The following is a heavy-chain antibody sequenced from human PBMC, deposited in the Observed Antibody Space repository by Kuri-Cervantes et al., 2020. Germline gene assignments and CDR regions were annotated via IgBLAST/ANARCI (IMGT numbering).Heavy chain of an antibody. J-gene: IGHJ4*02. CDR2: ISAYNGNT. CDR3: ARDRHGSPWDY. CDR1: GYTFTSYG. V-gene: IGHV1-18*01. D-gene: IGHD3-10*01. Sequence: ASVKVSCKASGYTFTSYGISWARQAPGQGLEWMGWISAYNGNTNYAQKLQGRVTMTRDTSISTAYMELRSLRSDGTAVYYCARDRHGSPWDYWGQGTLVTVSS.